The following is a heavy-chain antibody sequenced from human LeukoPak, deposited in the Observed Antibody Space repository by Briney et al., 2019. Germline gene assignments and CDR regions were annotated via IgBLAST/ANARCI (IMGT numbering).Heavy chain of an antibody. D-gene: IGHD6-13*01. J-gene: IGHJ6*03. CDR1: GYTFTGYY. V-gene: IGHV1-2*02. CDR2: INRNSGDA. CDR3: ARGAAGYYYYYMDV. Sequence: ASVKVSCKASGYTFTGYYIHWVRQAPGQGLEWMGWINRNSGDANYAQKFQGRVTMTRDTSISTAYMELSRLRSDDTAVYYCARGAAGYYYYYMDVWGKGTTVTVSS.